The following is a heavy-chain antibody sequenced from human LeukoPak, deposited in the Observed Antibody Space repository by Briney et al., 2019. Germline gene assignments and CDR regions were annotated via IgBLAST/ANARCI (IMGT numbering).Heavy chain of an antibody. CDR3: ARLGSSDWMFGY. V-gene: IGHV4-39*01. Sequence: PSETLSLTCTVSGGSITISSYYWGWIRQSPGKGLEWIGNIYYSGSTYYNPSLKSRVTISVDTSKNQFSLKVSSVTAADTAVYYCARLGSSDWMFGYWGQGTLVTVSS. J-gene: IGHJ4*02. D-gene: IGHD6-19*01. CDR2: IYYSGST. CDR1: GGSITISSYY.